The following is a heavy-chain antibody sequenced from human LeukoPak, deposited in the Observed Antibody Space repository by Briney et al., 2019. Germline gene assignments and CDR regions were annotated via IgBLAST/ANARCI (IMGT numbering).Heavy chain of an antibody. Sequence: KSGGSLRLSCAASGFTFSSYAMSWVRQAPGKGLEGVSAISGSGGSTYYADSVKGRFTISRDNSNKTLYLQMNSLRAEDTAVYYCAKDLRWGDPLGRDAFDVWGQGTMVTVSS. CDR3: AKDLRWGDPLGRDAFDV. CDR1: GFTFSSYA. D-gene: IGHD4-23*01. J-gene: IGHJ3*01. CDR2: ISGSGGST. V-gene: IGHV3-23*01.